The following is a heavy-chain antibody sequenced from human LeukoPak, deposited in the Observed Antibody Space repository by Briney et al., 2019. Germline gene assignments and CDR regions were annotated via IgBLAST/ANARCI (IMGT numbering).Heavy chain of an antibody. CDR2: INPNSGAT. CDR1: GYTFTDYY. D-gene: IGHD6-13*01. Sequence: GASGKVSCKASGYTFTDYYIHWVRQAPGQRLEWMEWINPNSGATNYAQKFQGRVTMTRDTSMSTTYMELSRLRSDDTAVYYCARGGHISPYSSSGFDYWGQGTLVTVSS. CDR3: ARGGHISPYSSSGFDY. V-gene: IGHV1-2*02. J-gene: IGHJ4*02.